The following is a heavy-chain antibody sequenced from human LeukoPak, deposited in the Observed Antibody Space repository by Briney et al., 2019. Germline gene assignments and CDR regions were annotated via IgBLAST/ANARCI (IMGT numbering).Heavy chain of an antibody. CDR3: ARGDYRATYEIAVAAPLTPRGTLVDV. Sequence: SETLSLTCTVSGASISNYYWSWIRQPPGKGLEWIGYMYYSGNTNYNPSLKSRVTISVDTSKNQFSLKLSSVTAADTAVYYCARGDYRATYEIAVAAPLTPRGTLVDVWGKGTTVTVSS. D-gene: IGHD6-19*01. V-gene: IGHV4-59*08. J-gene: IGHJ6*04. CDR2: MYYSGNT. CDR1: GASISNYY.